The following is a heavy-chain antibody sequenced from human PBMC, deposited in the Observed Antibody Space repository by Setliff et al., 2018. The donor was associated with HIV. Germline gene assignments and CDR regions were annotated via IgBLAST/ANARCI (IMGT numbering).Heavy chain of an antibody. D-gene: IGHD2-2*01. V-gene: IGHV4-59*11. CDR1: GDSITGRW. Sequence: TETLSLTCTVSGDSITGRWLSWIRQPPGKGLEWTGNIYHNGFANYNPSLKSRLTISVDTSKNQVSLTLSSVTPADTAVYYCARHICGTTACYAVDVWGPGTMVTVSS. CDR3: ARHICGTTACYAVDV. J-gene: IGHJ3*01. CDR2: IYHNGFA.